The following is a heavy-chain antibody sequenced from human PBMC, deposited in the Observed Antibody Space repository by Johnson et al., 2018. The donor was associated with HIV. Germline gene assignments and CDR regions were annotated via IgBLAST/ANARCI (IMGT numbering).Heavy chain of an antibody. CDR2: ISYDGSNK. CDR1: GFTFSSYG. J-gene: IGHJ3*02. CDR3: ARDKDYGANQAFDI. Sequence: VQVVESGGGVVQPGRSLRLSCAASGFTFSSYGMHWVRQAPGKGLEWVAVISYDGSNKYYADSVKGRFTISRDNSKNTLYLQMNSLATEDTAVYYCARDKDYGANQAFDIWGQGTMVTVSS. D-gene: IGHD4-17*01. V-gene: IGHV3-30*03.